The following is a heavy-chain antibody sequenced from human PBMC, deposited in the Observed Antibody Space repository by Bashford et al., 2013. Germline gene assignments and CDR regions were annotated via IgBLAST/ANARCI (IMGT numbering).Heavy chain of an antibody. J-gene: IGHJ4*02. D-gene: IGHD3-22*01. CDR3: ARVQTGYYDSSVYYWDF. CDR2: IDPSGGNA. Sequence: WVRQAPGQGLEWMGIIDPSGGNANYAQKFQGRVTMTRDTSTSTVYMALSSLRSEDTAMYYCARVQTGYYDSSVYYWDFWGQGTLVTVSS. V-gene: IGHV1-46*01.